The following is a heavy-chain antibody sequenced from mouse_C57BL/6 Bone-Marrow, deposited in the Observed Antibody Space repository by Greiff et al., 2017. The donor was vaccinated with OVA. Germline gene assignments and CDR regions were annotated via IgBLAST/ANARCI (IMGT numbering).Heavy chain of an antibody. CDR1: GYSITSGYD. V-gene: IGHV3-1*01. J-gene: IGHJ4*01. CDR3: ARDGVLRYNAMDY. Sequence: EVQLQESGPGMVKPSQSLSLTCTVTGYSITSGYDWHWIRHFPGNKLEWMGYISYSGSTNYNPSLKSRISITHDTSKNHFFLKLNSVTTEDTATYYGARDGVLRYNAMDYWGQGTSVTVSS. CDR2: ISYSGST. D-gene: IGHD1-1*01.